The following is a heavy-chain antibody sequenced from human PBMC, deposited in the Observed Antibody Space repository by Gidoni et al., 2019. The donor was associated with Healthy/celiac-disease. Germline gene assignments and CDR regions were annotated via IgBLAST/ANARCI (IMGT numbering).Heavy chain of an antibody. CDR2: IKQDGSEK. Sequence: EVQLVASGGGLVQPGVSLRLSCAASGFTFSRYWMGWVRQAPGQGLEGVANIKQDGSEKYYVDSVKGRFTISRDNAKNSLYLQMNSLRAEDTAVYYCARVKEWGMDVWGQGTTVTVSS. CDR1: GFTFSRYW. CDR3: ARVKEWGMDV. V-gene: IGHV3-7*01. J-gene: IGHJ6*02. D-gene: IGHD2-8*01.